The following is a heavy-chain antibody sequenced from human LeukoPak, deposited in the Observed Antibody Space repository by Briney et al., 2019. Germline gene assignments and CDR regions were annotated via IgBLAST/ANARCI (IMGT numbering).Heavy chain of an antibody. Sequence: SETLSLTCTVSGGSISSYYWSWIRQPPGKGLEWIGYIYYSGSTNYNPSLKSRVTISVDTSKNQFSLKLSSVTAADTAVYYCARASRWSGYFDYWGQGTLVTVSS. J-gene: IGHJ4*02. CDR2: IYYSGST. V-gene: IGHV4-59*12. CDR3: ARASRWSGYFDY. D-gene: IGHD3-3*01. CDR1: GGSISSYY.